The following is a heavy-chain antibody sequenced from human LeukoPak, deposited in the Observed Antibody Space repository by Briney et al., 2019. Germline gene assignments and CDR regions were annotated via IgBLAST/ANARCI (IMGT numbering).Heavy chain of an antibody. CDR2: ISPSGGIT. J-gene: IGHJ3*02. CDR1: GFTFSSHG. CDR3: AKSSHAFGAFDI. Sequence: GGSLRLSCAASGFTFSSHGMNWVRQAPGKGLEWVSGISPSGGITYYTDSVKGRFTISRDNSKNTVSLQMNSLRGDDTAVYYCAKSSHAFGAFDIWGQGTMVTVSS. V-gene: IGHV3-23*01. D-gene: IGHD3-16*01.